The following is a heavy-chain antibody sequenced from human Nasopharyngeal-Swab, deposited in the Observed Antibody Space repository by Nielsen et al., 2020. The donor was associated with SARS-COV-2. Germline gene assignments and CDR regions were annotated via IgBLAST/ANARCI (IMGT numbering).Heavy chain of an antibody. CDR1: GFTFTSHG. J-gene: IGHJ4*02. D-gene: IGHD5-18*01. Sequence: GGSLRLSCAASGFTFTSHGMYWVRQAPGEGLDWVAFIRNDGSNKNCADSVKGRFTISRDNSKNTLYLQMNSLRAEDTAMYYCAKDRQLWSNDFDYWGQGTLVTVSS. CDR3: AKDRQLWSNDFDY. V-gene: IGHV3-30*02. CDR2: IRNDGSNK.